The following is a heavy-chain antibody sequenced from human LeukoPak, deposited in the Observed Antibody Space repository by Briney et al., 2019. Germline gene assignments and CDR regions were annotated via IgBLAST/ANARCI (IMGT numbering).Heavy chain of an antibody. CDR2: INHSGST. V-gene: IGHV4-34*01. Sequence: SETLSLTCAVYGGSFSGYYWSWIRQPPGKGLEWIGEINHSGSTNYNPSLKSRVTISVDTSKNQFSLKLSSVTAADTAVCYCARSPPYYDILTGYLSNWFDPWGQGTLVTVSS. CDR3: ARSPPYYDILTGYLSNWFDP. D-gene: IGHD3-9*01. J-gene: IGHJ5*02. CDR1: GGSFSGYY.